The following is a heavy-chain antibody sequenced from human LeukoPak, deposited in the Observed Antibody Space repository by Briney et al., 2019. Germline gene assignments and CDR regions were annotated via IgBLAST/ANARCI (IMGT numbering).Heavy chain of an antibody. CDR3: ARVVVVITGSYYFDY. CDR2: IYYSGST. D-gene: IGHD3-22*01. Sequence: SETLSLTCTVSGGSISSGGYYWSWIRQHPGKGLEWIGYIYYSGSTYYNPSLKSRVTISVDTSKNQFSLKLSSVIAADTAVYYCARVVVVITGSYYFDYWGQGTLVTVSS. CDR1: GGSISSGGYY. V-gene: IGHV4-31*03. J-gene: IGHJ4*02.